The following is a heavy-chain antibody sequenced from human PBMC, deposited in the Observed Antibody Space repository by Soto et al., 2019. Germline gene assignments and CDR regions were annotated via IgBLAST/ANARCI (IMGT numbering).Heavy chain of an antibody. CDR2: INSDGSST. V-gene: IGHV3-74*01. J-gene: IGHJ4*02. CDR3: ARAHNYYDSSGRHPSFSFSDY. CDR1: GFTFSSYW. D-gene: IGHD3-22*01. Sequence: PGGSLRLSCAASGFTFSSYWMHWVRQAPGKGLVWVSRINSDGSSTSYADSVKGRFTISRDNAKNTLYLQMNSLRAEDTAVYYCARAHNYYDSSGRHPSFSFSDYWGQGTLVTVSS.